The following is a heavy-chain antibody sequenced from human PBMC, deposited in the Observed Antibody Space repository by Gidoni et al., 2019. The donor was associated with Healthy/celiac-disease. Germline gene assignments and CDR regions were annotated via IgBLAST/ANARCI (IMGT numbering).Heavy chain of an antibody. V-gene: IGHV4-59*08. CDR3: ARLWGYYGSGSYSHFDY. J-gene: IGHJ4*02. Sequence: QVQLQASGPGLVKPSETLSLTCTVSGGSISRYYWSWIRQPPGKGLEWIGYIYYSGITNYNPSLQSRVTISVDTSKNQFSLKLSSVTAADTAVYYCARLWGYYGSGSYSHFDYWGQGTLVTVSS. D-gene: IGHD3-10*01. CDR2: IYYSGIT. CDR1: GGSISRYY.